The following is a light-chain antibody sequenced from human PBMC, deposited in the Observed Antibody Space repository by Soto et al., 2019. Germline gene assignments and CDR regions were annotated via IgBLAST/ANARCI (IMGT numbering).Light chain of an antibody. CDR3: QHRGR. CDR2: DAS. V-gene: IGKV3-11*01. Sequence: VLTQSPATLSLSPGDRPTLSCRAGQNINNFIAWYQHKPGQAPRLLIYDASNRATGIPGRFSGSGSGTAFTLTITSLDSEDFAVYYGQHRGRFGQGTKVDIK. CDR1: QNINNF. J-gene: IGKJ1*01.